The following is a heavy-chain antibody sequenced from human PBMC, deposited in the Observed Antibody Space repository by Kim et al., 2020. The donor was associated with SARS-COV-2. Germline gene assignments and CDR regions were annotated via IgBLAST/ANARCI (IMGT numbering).Heavy chain of an antibody. J-gene: IGHJ4*02. CDR1: GFTLSDYH. Sequence: GGSLRLSCAASGFTLSDYHMSWIRQAPGKGLEWVSSISSSSNYTNYADSVKGRFTISRDKAKNSLYLQMNSLRAEDTAVYYCARTRGGYDPFTYWGQGTLVTVSS. V-gene: IGHV3-11*03. D-gene: IGHD5-12*01. CDR3: ARTRGGYDPFTY. CDR2: ISSSSNYT.